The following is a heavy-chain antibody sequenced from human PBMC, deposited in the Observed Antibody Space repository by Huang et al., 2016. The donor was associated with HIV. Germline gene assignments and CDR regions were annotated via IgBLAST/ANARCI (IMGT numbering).Heavy chain of an antibody. Sequence: EVQLMESGGGLVQTGGSLRLSCAASGFTFSPYNMNWVRQARGKGLEGVSYIAMSSGSIYDADSVKGRFTISRDNAKNSLYLQMNSLRAEDTAVYYCARFGSYYYGSGSYLDAFDIWGQGTMVTVSS. V-gene: IGHV3-48*01. D-gene: IGHD3-10*01. CDR1: GFTFSPYN. CDR2: IAMSSGSI. CDR3: ARFGSYYYGSGSYLDAFDI. J-gene: IGHJ3*02.